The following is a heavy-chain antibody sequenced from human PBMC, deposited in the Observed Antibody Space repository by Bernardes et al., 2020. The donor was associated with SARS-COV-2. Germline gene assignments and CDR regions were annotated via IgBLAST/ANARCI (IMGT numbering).Heavy chain of an antibody. Sequence: GESLKISCKASGYTFATYWIAWVRQMPEKGLEWVGIIYPADSHTRYSPSFQGQVTISADKSISTAYLQWSSLKAPDTAIYYCARLSQERSYFVGRHPFDYWGQGTLVTVSS. V-gene: IGHV5-51*01. J-gene: IGHJ4*02. CDR3: ARLSQERSYFVGRHPFDY. D-gene: IGHD1-26*01. CDR2: IYPADSHT. CDR1: GYTFATYW.